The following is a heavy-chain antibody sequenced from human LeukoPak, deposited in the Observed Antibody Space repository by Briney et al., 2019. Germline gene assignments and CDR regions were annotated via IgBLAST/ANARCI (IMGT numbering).Heavy chain of an antibody. V-gene: IGHV4-59*01. CDR1: GGSISSYY. D-gene: IGHD6-13*01. CDR2: IYYSGCT. CDR3: AGGIAAAGPYFDY. J-gene: IGHJ4*02. Sequence: SGTLSLTCTVSGGSISSYYWSWIRQPPGKGLEWIGYIYYSGCTNYNPSLKSRVTISVDTSKNQFSLKLSSVTAADTAVYYCAGGIAAAGPYFDYWGQGTLVTVSS.